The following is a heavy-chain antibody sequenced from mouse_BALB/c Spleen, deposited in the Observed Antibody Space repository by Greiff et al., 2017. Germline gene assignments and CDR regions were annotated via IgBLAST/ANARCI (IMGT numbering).Heavy chain of an antibody. CDR2: ISSGGST. CDR1: GFTFSSYA. J-gene: IGHJ3*01. D-gene: IGHD1-1*01. Sequence: EVMLVESGGGLVKPGGSLKLSCAASGFTFSSYAMSWVRQTPEKRLEWVASISSGGSTYYPDSVKGRFTISRDNARNILYLQMSSLRSEDTAMYYCARGDYGSSWFADWGQGTLVTVSA. CDR3: ARGDYGSSWFAD. V-gene: IGHV5-6-5*01.